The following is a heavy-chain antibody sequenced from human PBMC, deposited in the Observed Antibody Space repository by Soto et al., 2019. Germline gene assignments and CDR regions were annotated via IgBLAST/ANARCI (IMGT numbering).Heavy chain of an antibody. CDR1: GFTFSSYG. D-gene: IGHD2-15*01. Sequence: QVQLVESGGGVVQPGRSPRLSCAASGFTFSSYGMHWVRQAPGKGLEWVAVISYDGSNKYYADSVKGRFTISRDNSKNTLYLQMNSLRAEDTAVYYCAKDGVLGYCSGGSCYVRYYYYYMDVWGKGTTVTVSS. J-gene: IGHJ6*03. CDR2: ISYDGSNK. V-gene: IGHV3-30*18. CDR3: AKDGVLGYCSGGSCYVRYYYYYMDV.